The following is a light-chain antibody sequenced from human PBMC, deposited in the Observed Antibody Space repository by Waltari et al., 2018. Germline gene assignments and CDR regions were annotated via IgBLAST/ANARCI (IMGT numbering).Light chain of an antibody. Sequence: QFVLTQPPSVSEAPRQRVTITCSGSSSKLGNHPVNWYQQVPGKAPKLLIYYDVLLPSGVSDRFSGSKSGTSASLAISGLQSEDEAEYYCAAWDDSLNGVIFGGGTKVTVL. J-gene: IGLJ2*01. CDR1: SSKLGNHP. CDR2: YDV. V-gene: IGLV1-36*01. CDR3: AAWDDSLNGVI.